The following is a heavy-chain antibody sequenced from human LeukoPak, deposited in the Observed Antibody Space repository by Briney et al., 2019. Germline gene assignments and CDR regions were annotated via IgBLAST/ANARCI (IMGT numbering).Heavy chain of an antibody. D-gene: IGHD3-22*01. Sequence: SETLSLTCAVYGGSFNDYYWSWIRQPPGKGLEWIGEINHSGSTNYNPSLKSRVTILVDTSKNQFSLKLSSVTAADTAVYYCARRKDSSGYFGRMGWFDPWGQGTLVTVSS. CDR3: ARRKDSSGYFGRMGWFDP. J-gene: IGHJ5*02. V-gene: IGHV4-34*01. CDR2: INHSGST. CDR1: GGSFNDYY.